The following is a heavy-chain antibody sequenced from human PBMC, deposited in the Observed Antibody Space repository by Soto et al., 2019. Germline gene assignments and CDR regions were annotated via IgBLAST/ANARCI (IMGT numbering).Heavy chain of an antibody. Sequence: PVGSLRLSCAASGFTFSSYSMNWVRQAPGKGLEWVSSISSSSSYIYYADSVKGRFTISRDNAKNSLYLQMNSLRAEDTAVYYCARDRWFGELLHPPDYWGQGTLLTVS. CDR2: ISSSSSYI. CDR3: ARDRWFGELLHPPDY. V-gene: IGHV3-21*01. CDR1: GFTFSSYS. D-gene: IGHD3-10*01. J-gene: IGHJ4*02.